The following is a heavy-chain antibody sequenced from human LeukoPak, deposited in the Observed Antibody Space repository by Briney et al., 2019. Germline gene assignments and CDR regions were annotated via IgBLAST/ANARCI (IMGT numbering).Heavy chain of an antibody. J-gene: IGHJ4*02. V-gene: IGHV1-69*06. CDR1: GGTFSSYT. CDR2: IIPIFGSA. Sequence: ASVKVSCKASGGTFSSYTITWVRQAPGQGLEWMGGIIPIFGSANYAQKFQGRVTITADKSTSTAYMELSSLRSEDTAVYYCARDSGSFDYWGQGTLVTVSS. CDR3: ARDSGSFDY. D-gene: IGHD3-10*01.